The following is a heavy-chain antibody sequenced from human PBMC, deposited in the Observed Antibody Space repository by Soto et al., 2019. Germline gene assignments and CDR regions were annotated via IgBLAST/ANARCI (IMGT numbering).Heavy chain of an antibody. D-gene: IGHD2-15*01. CDR2: IHHSGST. V-gene: IGHV4-4*02. J-gene: IGHJ6*02. CDR3: ARATAVAAAIVYGLDV. Sequence: QVQLQESGPGLVKPSGTLSLSCAVSGDSISRRNWWSWIRQSPGQRLEWIGEIHHSGSTNHILSLRSRVTIPIDKSKTHSSLSLTSVTAADTAVYYCARATAVAAAIVYGLDVWGPGTAVTVSS. CDR1: GDSISRRNW.